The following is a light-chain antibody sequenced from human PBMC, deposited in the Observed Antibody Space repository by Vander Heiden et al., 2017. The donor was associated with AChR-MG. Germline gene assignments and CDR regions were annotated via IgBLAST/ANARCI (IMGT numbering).Light chain of an antibody. V-gene: IGKV3-11*02. Sequence: ETVLTQSSATLSWSLGERDHIPCRASQSVSSYLACYKQKPGQAPRLLIYDASNRGAGIPARFSGSGCGRDFTLTISSREPEDFAVYYCQQHGNWPPFTFGQGTKLEIK. CDR1: QSVSSY. J-gene: IGKJ2*01. CDR3: QQHGNWPPFT. CDR2: DAS.